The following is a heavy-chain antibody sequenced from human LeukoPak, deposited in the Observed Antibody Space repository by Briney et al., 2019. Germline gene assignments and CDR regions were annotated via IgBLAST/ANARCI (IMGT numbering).Heavy chain of an antibody. J-gene: IGHJ6*02. Sequence: ASVKVSCKASGYTFTGYYMHWVRQAPGQGLEWMGWINPNSGGTNYAQKFQGRVTMTRDTSISTAYMELSRLRSDDTAVYYCARDHYDILTGFNHTNYGMDVWGQGTTVTVSS. CDR1: GYTFTGYY. CDR3: ARDHYDILTGFNHTNYGMDV. CDR2: INPNSGGT. V-gene: IGHV1-2*02. D-gene: IGHD3-9*01.